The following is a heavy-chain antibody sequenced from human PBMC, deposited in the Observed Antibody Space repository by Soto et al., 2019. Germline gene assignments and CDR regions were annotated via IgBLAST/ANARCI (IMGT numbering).Heavy chain of an antibody. J-gene: IGHJ4*02. V-gene: IGHV1-69*02. Sequence: QVQLVQSGAEVKKPGSSVKVSCKASGGTFSSYTISWVRQAPGQGLEWTGRIIPILGIANYAQKFQGRVTITADKSTSTAYMELSSLRSEDTAVYYCARGEVGGNRPLDYWGQGTLVTVSS. D-gene: IGHD6-19*01. CDR2: IIPILGIA. CDR3: ARGEVGGNRPLDY. CDR1: GGTFSSYT.